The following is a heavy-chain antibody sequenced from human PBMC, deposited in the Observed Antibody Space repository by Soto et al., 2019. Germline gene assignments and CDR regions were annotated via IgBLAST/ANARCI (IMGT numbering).Heavy chain of an antibody. J-gene: IGHJ6*02. V-gene: IGHV3-23*01. CDR3: AGGIAVAGTSHYYYGMDV. CDR1: GFTFSCYA. Sequence: GGSLRLSCAASGFTFSCYAMSWVRQAPGKGLEWVSAISGSGGSTYYADSVKGRFTISRDNSKNTLYLQMNSLRAEDTAVYYCAGGIAVAGTSHYYYGMDVWGQGTTVTVSS. D-gene: IGHD6-19*01. CDR2: ISGSGGST.